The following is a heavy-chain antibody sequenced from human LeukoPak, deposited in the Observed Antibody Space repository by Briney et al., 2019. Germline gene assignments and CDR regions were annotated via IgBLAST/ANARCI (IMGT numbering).Heavy chain of an antibody. Sequence: SETLSLTCTVSGGSISSGGYYWSWIRPHPGKGLEWIGYIYYSGSTYYNPSLKSRVTISVDTSKNQFSLKLSSVTAADTAVYYCARDDYYGSGSYSHDYGMDVWGQGTTVTVSS. CDR3: ARDDYYGSGSYSHDYGMDV. D-gene: IGHD3-10*01. CDR1: GGSISSGGYY. CDR2: IYYSGST. V-gene: IGHV4-31*03. J-gene: IGHJ6*02.